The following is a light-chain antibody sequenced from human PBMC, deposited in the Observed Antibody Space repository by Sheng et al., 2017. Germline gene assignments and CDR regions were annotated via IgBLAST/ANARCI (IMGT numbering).Light chain of an antibody. CDR1: QSISNW. CDR2: KAS. V-gene: IGKV1-5*03. Sequence: DIQMTQSPSTLSASVGDRVTITCRASQSISNWLAWYQQKPGKAPKVLIYKASSLGSGVPSRFSGSGSGTEFTLTISSLQPDDFATYYCQQYNSPWTFGQGTKVEIK. J-gene: IGKJ1*01. CDR3: QQYNSPWT.